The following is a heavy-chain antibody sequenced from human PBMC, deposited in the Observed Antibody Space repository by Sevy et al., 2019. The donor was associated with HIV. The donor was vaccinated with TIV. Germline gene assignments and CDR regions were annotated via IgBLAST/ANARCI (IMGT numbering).Heavy chain of an antibody. Sequence: ASVKVSCKASGGTFSSYAISWVRQAPGQGLEWMGGIIPIFGTANYAQKFQGRVTVTADESTSTVYMELSSLRSEDTAVYYCARGRNYDSSGYWQQAYYYDGTDVWGQGTTVTVSS. V-gene: IGHV1-69*13. D-gene: IGHD3-22*01. CDR2: IIPIFGTA. CDR1: GGTFSSYA. CDR3: ARGRNYDSSGYWQQAYYYDGTDV. J-gene: IGHJ6*02.